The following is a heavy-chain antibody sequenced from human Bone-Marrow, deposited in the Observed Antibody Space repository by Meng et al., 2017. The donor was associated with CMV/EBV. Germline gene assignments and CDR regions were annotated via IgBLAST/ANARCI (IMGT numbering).Heavy chain of an antibody. CDR2: IYSGGST. V-gene: IGHV3-53*01. D-gene: IGHD3-22*01. Sequence: EVQLVESXXCXIQPGXXLXXXXXXSGFTVSSNYMSWVRQAPGKGLEWVSVIYSGGSTYYADSVKGRFTISRDNSKNTLYLQMNSLRAEDTAVYYCTHSSGYYYVIEYFQHWGQGTLVTVSS. CDR1: GFTVSSNY. CDR3: THSSGYYYVIEYFQH. J-gene: IGHJ1*01.